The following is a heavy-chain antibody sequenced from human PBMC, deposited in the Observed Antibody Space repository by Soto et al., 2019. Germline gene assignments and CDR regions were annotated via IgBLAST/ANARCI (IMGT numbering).Heavy chain of an antibody. J-gene: IGHJ5*02. Sequence: QVQLQESGPGLVKPSQTLSLTCIVSGGSISSNDFYWSWIRQHPGKGLEWIGYIYYSGNTYYNPSLKSRFTLLVATSKNQFSLKVSSVPAADTAVYYCVRLSGSGQSWFDPWGQGTLVTVSS. D-gene: IGHD6-13*01. CDR1: GGSISSNDFY. CDR3: VRLSGSGQSWFDP. V-gene: IGHV4-31*03. CDR2: IYYSGNT.